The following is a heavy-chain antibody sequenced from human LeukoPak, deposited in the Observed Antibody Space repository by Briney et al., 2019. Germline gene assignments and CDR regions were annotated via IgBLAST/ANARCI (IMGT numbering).Heavy chain of an antibody. CDR1: GFTFSSYS. V-gene: IGHV3-21*01. Sequence: GGSLRLSCAASGFTFSSYSMNWVRQAPGXGLEWVSSISSSSSYIYYGDSVKGRFTISRDNAKDSLYLQMNSLRAEDTAVYYCARDYEIYWGQGTLVTVSS. D-gene: IGHD5-12*01. CDR2: ISSSSSYI. J-gene: IGHJ4*02. CDR3: ARDYEIY.